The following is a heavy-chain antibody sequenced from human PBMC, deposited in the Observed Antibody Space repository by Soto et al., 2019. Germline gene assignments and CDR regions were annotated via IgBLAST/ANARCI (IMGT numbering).Heavy chain of an antibody. CDR2: IFVDSTTI. J-gene: IGHJ4*02. V-gene: IGHV3-48*04. CDR1: GCTFSSYS. D-gene: IGHD3-9*01. CDR3: ARDRDWAFDY. Sequence: PGGSLRLSCVASGCTFSSYSMVWVRQAPGKGLEWFSYIFVDSTTIYYADSVKGRFTVSRDNAQNSLFLVMNSLRAEDTAVYYCARDRDWAFDYWGQGTLVTVSS.